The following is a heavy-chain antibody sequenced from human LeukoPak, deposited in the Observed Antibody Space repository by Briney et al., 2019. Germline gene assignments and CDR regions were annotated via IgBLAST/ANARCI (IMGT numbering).Heavy chain of an antibody. CDR1: GFTFSSYA. V-gene: IGHV3-23*01. CDR2: ISGSGGST. D-gene: IGHD3-3*01. CDR3: AKVGLRFLEWLPLSLDY. Sequence: GGSLRLSCAASGFTFSSYAMSWVRQAPGKGLEWVSAISGSGGSTYYADSVKSRFTISRDNSKNTLYLQMNSLRAEDTAVYYCAKVGLRFLEWLPLSLDYWGQGTLVTVSS. J-gene: IGHJ4*02.